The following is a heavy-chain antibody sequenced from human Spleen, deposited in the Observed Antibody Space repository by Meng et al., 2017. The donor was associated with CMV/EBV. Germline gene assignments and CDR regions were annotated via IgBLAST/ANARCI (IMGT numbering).Heavy chain of an antibody. V-gene: IGHV3-30*04. CDR3: ARSRPPYSSTWSYYFDS. CDR1: FTFSDYA. J-gene: IGHJ4*02. CDR2: IPYDGGNK. D-gene: IGHD6-13*01. Sequence: FTFSDYAMHWVRQAPGKGLEWVAVIPYDGGNKFYADSVKGRFTISRDTSKNTLYLQMNSLRAEDTAVYYCARSRPPYSSTWSYYFDSWGQGTLVTVSS.